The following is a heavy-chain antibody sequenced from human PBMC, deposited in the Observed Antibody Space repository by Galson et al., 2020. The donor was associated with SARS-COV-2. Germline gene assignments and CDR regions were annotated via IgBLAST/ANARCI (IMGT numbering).Heavy chain of an antibody. Sequence: GESLKISCAASGFTFSSYDMHWVRQATGKGLEWVSALGTAGDTYYPGSVKGRFTISRENAKNSLYLQMNSLRAGDTAVYYCARGSHCSSTSCFKYYYYYMDVWGKGTTVTVSS. J-gene: IGHJ6*03. CDR2: LGTAGDT. CDR3: ARGSHCSSTSCFKYYYYYMDV. V-gene: IGHV3-13*01. D-gene: IGHD2-2*01. CDR1: GFTFSSYD.